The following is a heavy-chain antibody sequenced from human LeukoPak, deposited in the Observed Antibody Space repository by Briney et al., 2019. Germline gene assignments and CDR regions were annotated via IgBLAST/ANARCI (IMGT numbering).Heavy chain of an antibody. CDR2: ISYDGSNK. J-gene: IGHJ3*02. CDR3: ARDAVGASTAAFDI. V-gene: IGHV3-30*04. Sequence: GGSLRLSCTASGFTFGDYAMHWVRQAPGKGLEWVAVISYDGSNKYYADSVKGRFTISRDNSKNTLYLQMNSLRAEDTAVYYCARDAVGASTAAFDIWGQGTMVTVSS. CDR1: GFTFGDYA. D-gene: IGHD1-26*01.